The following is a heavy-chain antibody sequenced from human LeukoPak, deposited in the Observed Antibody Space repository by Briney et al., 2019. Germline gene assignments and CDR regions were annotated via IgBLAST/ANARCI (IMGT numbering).Heavy chain of an antibody. CDR3: ARVGSYYYDSSSYLNYYFDY. J-gene: IGHJ4*02. CDR1: GGSISSYY. CDR2: IYYRGST. V-gene: IGHV4-59*01. Sequence: SETLSLTCTVSGGSISSYYWSWIRQPPGKGLEWIGYIYYRGSTNYNPSLKSRVTISVDTSKNQFSLKLSSVTAADTAVYYCARVGSYYYDSSSYLNYYFDYWGQGTLVTVSS. D-gene: IGHD3-22*01.